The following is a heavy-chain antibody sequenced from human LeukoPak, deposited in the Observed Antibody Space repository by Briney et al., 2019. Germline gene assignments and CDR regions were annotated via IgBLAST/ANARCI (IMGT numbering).Heavy chain of an antibody. J-gene: IGHJ4*02. D-gene: IGHD2-15*01. CDR3: TRDDDCSGGACYFGY. V-gene: IGHV3-7*04. CDR1: GVTIGTYW. Sequence: PGGSLRLSCAASGVTIGTYWMNWVRQAPGKGLQWLANIKEDGSQNHYVYSVKGRFTISRDNGKNSLYLQMNSLRVEDTAVYYCTRDDDCSGGACYFGYWGQGTLVTVSS. CDR2: IKEDGSQN.